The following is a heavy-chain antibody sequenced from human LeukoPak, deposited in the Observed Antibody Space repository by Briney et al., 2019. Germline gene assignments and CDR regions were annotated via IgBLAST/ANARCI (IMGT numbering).Heavy chain of an antibody. D-gene: IGHD5-18*01. CDR1: GITFSNYA. J-gene: IGHJ4*02. V-gene: IGHV3-23*01. Sequence: GGSPRLSCVASGITFSNYAVSWVRQAPEKGLDWVSVISGSAHKIRYADSVKGRFTISRDNSENIVYLQMNNLRVEDTAVYYCAGRPTGYSSGYIHWGQGTLVTVSS. CDR2: ISGSAHKI. CDR3: AGRPTGYSSGYIH.